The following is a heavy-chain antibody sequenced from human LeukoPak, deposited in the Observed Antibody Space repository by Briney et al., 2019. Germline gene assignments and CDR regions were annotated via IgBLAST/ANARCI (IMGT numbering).Heavy chain of an antibody. CDR3: AKGKVNHLGALDY. V-gene: IGHV3-30-3*01. CDR1: GFTFSSYA. Sequence: GGSLRLSCAASGFTFSSYAMHWVRQAPGKGLEWVAVISYDGSNKYYADSVKGRFTISRDNSRKTFHLQMDSLRADDTAIYYCAKGKVNHLGALDYWGQGTLVTVSS. J-gene: IGHJ4*02. CDR2: ISYDGSNK. D-gene: IGHD1-26*01.